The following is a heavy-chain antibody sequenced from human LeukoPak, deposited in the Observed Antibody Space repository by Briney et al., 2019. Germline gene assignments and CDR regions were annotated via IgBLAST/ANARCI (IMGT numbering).Heavy chain of an antibody. CDR1: GGSISSGDYY. Sequence: SQTLSLTCTVSGGSISSGDYYWGWIRQPPGKGLEWIVYIYYSGSTYDNPSVKSRITISVDTSKNQFSLKLSSVTAADTAVYYCARGPPATVTRPNRGYNWFDPWGQGTLVTVSS. D-gene: IGHD4-11*01. CDR3: ARGPPATVTRPNRGYNWFDP. J-gene: IGHJ5*02. CDR2: IYYSGST. V-gene: IGHV4-30-4*08.